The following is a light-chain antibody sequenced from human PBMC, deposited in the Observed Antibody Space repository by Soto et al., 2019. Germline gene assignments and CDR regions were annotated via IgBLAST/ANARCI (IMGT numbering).Light chain of an antibody. CDR3: QQFGNSLYT. J-gene: IGKJ2*01. CDR1: QSVSSSH. CDR2: ETS. Sequence: EIVLTQSPGTLSLSPVERATLSCKASQSVSSSHLAWYQQKVGQPPRLLLHETSTRATGIPDRFSGSGSGTDFTLTISRLEPEDFAMYYCQQFGNSLYTFGQGTKLEI. V-gene: IGKV3-20*01.